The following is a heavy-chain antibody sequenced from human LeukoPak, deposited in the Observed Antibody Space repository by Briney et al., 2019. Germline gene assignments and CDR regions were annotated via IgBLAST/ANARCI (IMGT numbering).Heavy chain of an antibody. D-gene: IGHD4-23*01. V-gene: IGHV1-69*13. CDR1: GYTFTSYG. CDR3: ARDYGGNQNAFDI. Sequence: ASVKVSCKASGYTFTSYGISWVRQAPGQGLEWMGGIIPIFGTANYAQKFQGRVTITADESTSTAYMELSSLRSEDTAAYYCARDYGGNQNAFDIWGQGTMVTVSS. CDR2: IIPIFGTA. J-gene: IGHJ3*02.